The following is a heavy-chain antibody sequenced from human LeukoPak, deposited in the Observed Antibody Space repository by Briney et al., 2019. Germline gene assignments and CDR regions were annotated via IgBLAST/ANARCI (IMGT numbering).Heavy chain of an antibody. CDR2: ISGSSTHM. J-gene: IGHJ4*02. CDR1: GFIFSKYS. D-gene: IGHD3-9*01. CDR3: ARAPPGYEILTGSYFDF. V-gene: IGHV3-21*06. Sequence: GGSLRLSCSASGFIFSKYSVNWVRQAPGKGLEWVSSISGSSTHMHYAYSVKGRFTISRDNARNSLYLQMNSLRAEDTAVYYCARAPPGYEILTGSYFDFWGQGTPVTVSS.